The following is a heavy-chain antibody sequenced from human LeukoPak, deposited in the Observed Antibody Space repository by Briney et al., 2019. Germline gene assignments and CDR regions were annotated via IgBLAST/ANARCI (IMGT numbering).Heavy chain of an antibody. Sequence: PGGSLRLSCATSGFPFSSYGMHWVRQAPGKGLEWVAVIWYDGNKKYYADSVKGRFTISRDNSKNTLYLQMNSLRVEDTAVYYCASGSYQGPFDYWGQGTLVTVSS. V-gene: IGHV3-33*01. CDR2: IWYDGNKK. CDR1: GFPFSSYG. J-gene: IGHJ4*02. CDR3: ASGSYQGPFDY. D-gene: IGHD1-26*01.